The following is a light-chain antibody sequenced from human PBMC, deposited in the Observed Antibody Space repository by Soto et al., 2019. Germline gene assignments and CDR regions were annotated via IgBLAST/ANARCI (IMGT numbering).Light chain of an antibody. J-gene: IGLJ2*01. CDR3: ATWDDSLGGAVV. V-gene: IGLV1-47*01. CDR2: KDD. Sequence: QSVLTQPPSASGTPGQRVTISCSGSSSNIGSNYVYWYQQFPGTAPKLLIYKDDQRPSGVPGRFSGSKSGTSASLAISGLRSEDEADYYCATWDDSLGGAVVFXGGTKVTVL. CDR1: SSNIGSNY.